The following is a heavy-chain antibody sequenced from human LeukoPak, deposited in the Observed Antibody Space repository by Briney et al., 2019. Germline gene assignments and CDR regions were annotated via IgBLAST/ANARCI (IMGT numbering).Heavy chain of an antibody. CDR2: IYHSGST. CDR3: ARCKPWDAFDI. CDR1: GGSISSGGYY. V-gene: IGHV4-31*03. Sequence: PSETLSLTCTVSGGSISSGGYYWSWIRQHPGKGLEWIGYIYHSGSTYYNPSLKSRVTISVDRSKNQFSLKLSSVTAADTAVYYCARCKPWDAFDIWGQGTMVTVSS. J-gene: IGHJ3*02.